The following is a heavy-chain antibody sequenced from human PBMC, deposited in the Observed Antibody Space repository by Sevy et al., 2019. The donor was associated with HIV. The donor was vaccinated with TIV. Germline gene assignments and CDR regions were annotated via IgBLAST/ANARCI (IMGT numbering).Heavy chain of an antibody. J-gene: IGHJ6*02. CDR2: ISAYNGNT. V-gene: IGHV1-18*01. CDR3: AREGSKGRYDFWSGCYSPTYYYYGMDV. CDR1: GYTFTSYG. Sequence: ASVKVSCKASGYTFTSYGISWVRQAPGQGLEWMGWISAYNGNTNYAQKLQGRVTMTTDTSTSTAYMELRSLRSDDTAVYYCAREGSKGRYDFWSGCYSPTYYYYGMDVWGQGTTVTVSS. D-gene: IGHD3-3*01.